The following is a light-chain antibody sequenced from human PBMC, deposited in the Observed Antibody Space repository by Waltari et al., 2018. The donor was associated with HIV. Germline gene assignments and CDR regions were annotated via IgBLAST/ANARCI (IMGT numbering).Light chain of an antibody. CDR2: GAS. Sequence: EIVLTQSQGTLYSSPGERATLSCRASQSVSNNYLAWYQQKPGQAPRLLIDGASSRATGIPDRFSGSGSGTDFTLTISRLEPEDFAVYYCQQYGGSSFTFGPGTKVDIK. J-gene: IGKJ3*01. CDR1: QSVSNNY. V-gene: IGKV3-20*01. CDR3: QQYGGSSFT.